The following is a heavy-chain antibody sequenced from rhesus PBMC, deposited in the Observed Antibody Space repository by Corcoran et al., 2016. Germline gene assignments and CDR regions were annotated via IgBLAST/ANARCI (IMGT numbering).Heavy chain of an antibody. J-gene: IGHJ4*01. V-gene: IGHV4-65*01. D-gene: IGHD2-15*01. CDR1: GGSISSYNW. CDR3: ARPYDY. CDR2: FSVNGST. Sequence: QVLLQESGPGLVKPSETLSLTCAVSGGSISSYNWWSWIRQPPGKGLEWIGYFSVNGSTDYKPALKRRVTIATDTSKNRFSLNLSSVTAADTAMYYCARPYDYWGRGVLVTVSS.